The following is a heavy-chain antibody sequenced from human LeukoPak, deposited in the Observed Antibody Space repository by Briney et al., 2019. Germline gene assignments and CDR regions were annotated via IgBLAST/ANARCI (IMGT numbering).Heavy chain of an antibody. CDR3: ARERIAVAGGYYFDY. J-gene: IGHJ4*02. Sequence: PSETLSLTCTVSGGSISSCYWSWIRQPPGKGLEWIGYIYYSGSTNYNPSLKSRVTISVDTSKNQFSPKLSSVTAADTAVYYCARERIAVAGGYYFDYWGQGTLVTVSS. V-gene: IGHV4-59*01. CDR1: GGSISSCY. D-gene: IGHD6-19*01. CDR2: IYYSGST.